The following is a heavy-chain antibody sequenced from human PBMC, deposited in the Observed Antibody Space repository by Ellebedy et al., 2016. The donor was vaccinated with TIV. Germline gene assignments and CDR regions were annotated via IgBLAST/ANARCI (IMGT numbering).Heavy chain of an antibody. V-gene: IGHV4-4*07. Sequence: MPSETLSLTCTVSGGSISSYYWSWIRQPAGKGLEWIGCIYTSGSTNYNPSLKSRVTMSVDTSKNQFSLKLSSVTAADTAVYYCASGYSSGWLDYWGQGTLVTVSS. CDR1: GGSISSYY. CDR2: IYTSGST. CDR3: ASGYSSGWLDY. D-gene: IGHD6-19*01. J-gene: IGHJ4*02.